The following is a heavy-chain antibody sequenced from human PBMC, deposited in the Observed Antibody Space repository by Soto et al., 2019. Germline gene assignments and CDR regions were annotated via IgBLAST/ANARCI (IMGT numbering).Heavy chain of an antibody. D-gene: IGHD1-26*01. CDR1: GYTFTSYG. CDR2: ISAYNGNT. Sequence: WASVKVSFKASGYTFTSYGISWVRQAPGQGLEWMGWISAYNGNTNYAQKLQGRVTMTTDTSTSTAYMELRSLRSDDTAVYYCARDSGSYYGPVVVDYWGQGTLVTVSS. V-gene: IGHV1-18*01. J-gene: IGHJ4*02. CDR3: ARDSGSYYGPVVVDY.